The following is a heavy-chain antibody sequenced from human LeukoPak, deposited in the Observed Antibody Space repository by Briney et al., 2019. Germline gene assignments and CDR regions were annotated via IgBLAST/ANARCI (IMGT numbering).Heavy chain of an antibody. J-gene: IGHJ4*02. CDR1: GFTFSSYG. D-gene: IGHD3-22*01. CDR3: ARDVGPYYYDSRGDY. V-gene: IGHV3-21*01. Sequence: PGGSLRLSCAASGFTFSSYGMNWVRQAPGKGLEWVSSISSSSSYIYYADSVKGRFTISRDNAKNSLYLQMNSLRAEDTAVYYCARDVGPYYYDSRGDYWGQGTLITVSS. CDR2: ISSSSSYI.